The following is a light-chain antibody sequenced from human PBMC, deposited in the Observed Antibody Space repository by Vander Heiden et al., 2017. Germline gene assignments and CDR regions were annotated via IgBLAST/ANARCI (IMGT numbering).Light chain of an antibody. CDR3: HQSYTRPPT. V-gene: IGKV1-39*01. CDR1: QTISNF. Sequence: DVQMTQSPSSLFASVGDRDTITCRASQTISNFLHWYQQKPGKAPQLLIFLASSLQSGVPSRFRGSGSGTEFTLIISTLQPEDFATYYCHQSYTRPPTFGQGTKVEMK. CDR2: LAS. J-gene: IGKJ1*01.